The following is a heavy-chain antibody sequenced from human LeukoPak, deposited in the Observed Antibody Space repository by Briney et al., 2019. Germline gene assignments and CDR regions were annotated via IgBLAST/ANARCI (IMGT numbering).Heavy chain of an antibody. D-gene: IGHD2-15*01. CDR3: ARRVVVAATSLYYFDY. CDR2: IYPGDSDT. J-gene: IGHJ4*02. V-gene: IGHV5-51*01. Sequence: GESLKISCKGSGYSFTSYWIGWVRQMPGKGLELMGIIYPGDSDTRYSPSFQGQVTISADKSISTAYLQWSSLKASDTAMYYCARRVVVAATSLYYFDYWGQGTLVTVSS. CDR1: GYSFTSYW.